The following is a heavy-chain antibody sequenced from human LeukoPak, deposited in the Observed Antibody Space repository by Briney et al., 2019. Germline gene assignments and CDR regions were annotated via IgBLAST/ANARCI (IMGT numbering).Heavy chain of an antibody. CDR1: GYSFTSYW. CDR2: IYPGDSDT. CDR3: VRVLRYFDWLFPFDY. Sequence: GESLKISCKGSGYSFTSYWIGWVRQMPGKGLEWMGIIYPGDSDTRYSPSFQGQVTISADKSISTAYLQWSSLKASDTAMYYCVRVLRYFDWLFPFDYWGQGTLVTVSS. J-gene: IGHJ4*02. V-gene: IGHV5-51*01. D-gene: IGHD3-9*01.